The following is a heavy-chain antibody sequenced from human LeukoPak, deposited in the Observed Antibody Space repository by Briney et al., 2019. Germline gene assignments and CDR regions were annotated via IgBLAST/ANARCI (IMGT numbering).Heavy chain of an antibody. J-gene: IGHJ6*03. D-gene: IGHD2-2*01. CDR2: ISSSSGYI. CDR3: ARKDCSSSSCSASNYYSYYMDV. V-gene: IGHV3-21*01. Sequence: GGSLRLSCAASGFTFSSYSMNWVRQAPGKGLEWVSSISSSSGYIYYADSVKGRFTISRDNAKNSLYLQLNSLRAEDTAVYYCARKDCSSSSCSASNYYSYYMDVWGKGTTVTVSS. CDR1: GFTFSSYS.